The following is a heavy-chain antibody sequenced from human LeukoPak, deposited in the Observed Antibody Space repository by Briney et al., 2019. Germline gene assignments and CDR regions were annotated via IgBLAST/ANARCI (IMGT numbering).Heavy chain of an antibody. CDR1: GVTFSIDW. CDR3: ARNTYYYERSGWKAFDI. J-gene: IGHJ3*02. CDR2: IKQDGSEK. V-gene: IGHV3-7*01. Sequence: GGSLRLSCAASGVTFSIDWMSWVRQAPGKGLEWVANIKQDGSEKYYVDSVRGRFTISRDNAKNSLYLQMNSLRVEDTAVYYCARNTYYYERSGWKAFDIWGQGTMVTVSS. D-gene: IGHD3-22*01.